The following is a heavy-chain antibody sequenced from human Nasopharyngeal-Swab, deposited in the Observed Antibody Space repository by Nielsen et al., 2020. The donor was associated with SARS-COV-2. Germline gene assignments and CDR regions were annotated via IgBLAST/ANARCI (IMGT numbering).Heavy chain of an antibody. Sequence: SLKISCAASGFTYDDYAMHWVRQVPGKGLEWVSGITWNGGGAYTDSVKGRFTISRDNARSSMYLQMNSLRAEDTALYYCTKGRADYSNPSFDNWGQGTLVTVSS. D-gene: IGHD4-11*01. CDR1: GFTYDDYA. V-gene: IGHV3-9*01. CDR2: ITWNGGG. CDR3: TKGRADYSNPSFDN. J-gene: IGHJ4*02.